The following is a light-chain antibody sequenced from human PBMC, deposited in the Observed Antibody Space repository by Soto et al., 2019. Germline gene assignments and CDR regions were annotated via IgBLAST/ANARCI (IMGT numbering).Light chain of an antibody. Sequence: DIQMTQSPSSLSASVGDRVTITCRASQSISSYLNWYQQKPGKAPKLLISAASSLQCGVPSRFNGSGSGTEFALTSSSLQPEDFTTYYCQQSYSTHTFGQGTKLEIK. CDR2: AAS. V-gene: IGKV1-39*01. CDR1: QSISSY. J-gene: IGKJ2*01. CDR3: QQSYSTHT.